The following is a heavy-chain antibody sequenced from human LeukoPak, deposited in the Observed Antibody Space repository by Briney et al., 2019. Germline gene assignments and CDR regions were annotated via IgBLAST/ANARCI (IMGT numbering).Heavy chain of an antibody. Sequence: PGGSLRLSCAASGFTFSTSWMSWVRQGPGKGLEWVANINQGGSEEYYVDSVKGRFTISRDNSKNSLYLQMNSLRAEDTALYYCAKAVYGGIDDAFDIWGQGTMVTVSS. CDR3: AKAVYGGIDDAFDI. J-gene: IGHJ3*02. CDR1: GFTFSTSW. D-gene: IGHD4-23*01. V-gene: IGHV3-7*03. CDR2: INQGGSEE.